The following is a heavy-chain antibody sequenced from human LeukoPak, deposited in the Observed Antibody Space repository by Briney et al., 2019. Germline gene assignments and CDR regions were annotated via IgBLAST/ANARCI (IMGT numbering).Heavy chain of an antibody. D-gene: IGHD5-24*01. J-gene: IGHJ5*02. CDR3: ARGSEMATTSYNWFDP. Sequence: SVKVSCKASGGTFSSYAISWVRQAPGQGLEWMGGIIPIFGTANYAQKFQGRVTITADESTSTAYMELSSLRSEDTAVYYCARGSEMATTSYNWFDPWGQGTLVTVSS. CDR1: GGTFSSYA. CDR2: IIPIFGTA. V-gene: IGHV1-69*13.